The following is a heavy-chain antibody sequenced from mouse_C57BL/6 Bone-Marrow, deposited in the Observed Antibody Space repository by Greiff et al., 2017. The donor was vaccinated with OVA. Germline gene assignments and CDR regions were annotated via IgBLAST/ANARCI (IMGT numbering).Heavy chain of an antibody. CDR1: GFTFSDYY. CDR2: ISNGGGST. J-gene: IGHJ4*01. V-gene: IGHV5-12*01. CDR3: ARQGSYYYGSSLYAMDY. Sequence: EVKLQESGGGLVQPGGSPKLSCAASGFTFSDYYMYWVRQTPEKRLEWVAYISNGGGSTYYPDTVKGRFTISRDNAKNTRYLQMSRLKSEDTAMYYCARQGSYYYGSSLYAMDYWGQGTSVTVSS. D-gene: IGHD1-1*01.